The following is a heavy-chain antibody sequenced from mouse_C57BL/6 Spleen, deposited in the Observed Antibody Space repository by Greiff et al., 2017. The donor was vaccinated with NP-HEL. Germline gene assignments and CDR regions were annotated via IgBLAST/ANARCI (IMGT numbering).Heavy chain of an antibody. CDR3: ARDNYKNYFDY. D-gene: IGHD1-3*01. J-gene: IGHJ2*01. V-gene: IGHV5-4*01. Sequence: EVQLVESGGGLVKPGGSLKLSCAASGFTFSSYAMSWVRQTPEKRLEWVATISDGGSYTYYPDNVKGRFTISRDNAKNNLYLQMSHLKSEDTAMYYCARDNYKNYFDYWGQGTTLTVSS. CDR2: ISDGGSYT. CDR1: GFTFSSYA.